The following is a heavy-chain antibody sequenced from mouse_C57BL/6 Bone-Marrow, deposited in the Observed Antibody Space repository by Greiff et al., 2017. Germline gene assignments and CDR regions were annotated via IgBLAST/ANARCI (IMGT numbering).Heavy chain of an antibody. CDR3: TRRMYYYGSSYRAMDY. CDR2: IDPETGGT. J-gene: IGHJ4*01. CDR1: GYTFTDYE. D-gene: IGHD1-1*01. Sequence: QVQLQQSGAELVRPGASVTLSCKASGYTFTDYEMHWVKQTPVHGLEWIGAIDPETGGTAYNQKFKGKAILTADKSSSTAYMELRSLTSEDSAVYYCTRRMYYYGSSYRAMDYWGQGTSVTVSS. V-gene: IGHV1-15*01.